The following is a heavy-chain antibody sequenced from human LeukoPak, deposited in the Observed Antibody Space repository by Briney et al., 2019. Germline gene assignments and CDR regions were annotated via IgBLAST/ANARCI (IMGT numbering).Heavy chain of an antibody. D-gene: IGHD3-10*01. CDR1: GFTFSSYA. Sequence: GGSLRLSCAASGFTFSSYAMSWVRQAPGKGLEWVSAISASGGSTYYADSVKGRFTISRDNSKNTLYLQMNSLRAEDTAVYYCAKVIWFGELFFDYWGQGALVTVSS. CDR3: AKVIWFGELFFDY. J-gene: IGHJ4*02. V-gene: IGHV3-23*01. CDR2: ISASGGST.